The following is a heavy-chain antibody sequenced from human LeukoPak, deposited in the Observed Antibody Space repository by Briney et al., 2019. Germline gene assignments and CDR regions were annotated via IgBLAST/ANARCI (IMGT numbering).Heavy chain of an antibody. Sequence: SETLSLTCAVYNGSLGGDYWSWIRQPPGKGLEWIGEINHSGYTNYNPSLESRVTISVDTSKNQFSLKLSSVTAADSAVYYCARGLGNVRGVTWGQETLVTVSS. J-gene: IGHJ5*02. CDR3: ARGLGNVRGVT. CDR2: INHSGYT. V-gene: IGHV4-34*01. D-gene: IGHD3-10*01. CDR1: NGSLGGDY.